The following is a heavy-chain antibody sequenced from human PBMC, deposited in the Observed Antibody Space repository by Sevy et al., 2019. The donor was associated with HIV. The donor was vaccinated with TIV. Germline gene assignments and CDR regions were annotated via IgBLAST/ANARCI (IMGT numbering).Heavy chain of an antibody. J-gene: IGHJ4*02. CDR3: ATTKDYYDSSGSPFDY. Sequence: ASVKVSCMVSGYTLSELSMHWVRQAPGKGLEWMGRFDPEDDETIYAQKFQGRVTMTEDTSTDPAYMDLNNLRSEDTAVYYCATTKDYYDSSGSPFDYWGQGTLVTVSS. CDR1: GYTLSELS. CDR2: FDPEDDET. D-gene: IGHD3-22*01. V-gene: IGHV1-24*01.